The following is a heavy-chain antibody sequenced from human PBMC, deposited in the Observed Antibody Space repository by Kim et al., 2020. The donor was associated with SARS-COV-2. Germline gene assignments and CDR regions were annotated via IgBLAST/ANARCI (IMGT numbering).Heavy chain of an antibody. D-gene: IGHD3-10*01. CDR1: GFTFGDYA. Sequence: GGSLRLSCTASGFTFGDYAMSWFRQAPGKGLEWVGFIRSKAYGGTTEYAASVKGRFTISRDDSKSIAYLQMNSLKTEDTAVYYCTRVADYYGSGSYYDWEYYFDYWGQGTLVTVSS. CDR3: TRVADYYGSGSYYDWEYYFDY. J-gene: IGHJ4*02. CDR2: IRSKAYGGTT. V-gene: IGHV3-49*03.